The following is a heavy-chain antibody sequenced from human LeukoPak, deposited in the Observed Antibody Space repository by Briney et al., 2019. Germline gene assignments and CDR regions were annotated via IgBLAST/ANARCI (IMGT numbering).Heavy chain of an antibody. V-gene: IGHV3-66*01. CDR1: GFTVSSNY. CDR3: AGGGNSVLDY. J-gene: IGHJ4*02. Sequence: GGSLRLSCAASGFTVSSNYMTWVRQAPGKGLEWVSVIYSGGTTYYADSVKARFIISRDNSKNTLYLQMSSLRAEDTAVYYCAGGGNSVLDYWGQGTLVTVSS. D-gene: IGHD4-23*01. CDR2: IYSGGTT.